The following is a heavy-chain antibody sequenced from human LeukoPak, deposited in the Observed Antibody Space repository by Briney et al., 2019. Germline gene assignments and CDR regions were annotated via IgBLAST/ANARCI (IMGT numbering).Heavy chain of an antibody. CDR3: AKDGAILGVPITRGGMDV. Sequence: GGSLRLSCAASGFTVSSSYMSWVRQSPGKGLEWVSVFYSVGKTYYTESVKGRFTISRDNSKNTLYLQMNSLRPEDTALYYCAKDGAILGVPITRGGMDVWGQETTVTVSS. CDR2: FYSVGKT. V-gene: IGHV3-53*05. D-gene: IGHD3-3*01. CDR1: GFTVSSSY. J-gene: IGHJ6*02.